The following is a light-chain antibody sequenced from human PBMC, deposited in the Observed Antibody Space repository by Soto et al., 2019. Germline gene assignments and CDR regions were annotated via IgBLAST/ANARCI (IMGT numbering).Light chain of an antibody. Sequence: EIVLTQSPGTLSLSPGERATLSCRASQSVSSSYLAWYQQKPGQAPRLLIYGASSRATGIPDRFSGSGSGTDFTLPINRLEPEGFAVFYCQLYASSLRTFGQGTKVEIK. CDR1: QSVSSSY. CDR3: QLYASSLRT. V-gene: IGKV3-20*01. J-gene: IGKJ1*01. CDR2: GAS.